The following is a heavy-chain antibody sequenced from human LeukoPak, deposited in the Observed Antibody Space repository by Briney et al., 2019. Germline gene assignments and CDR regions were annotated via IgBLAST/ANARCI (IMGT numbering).Heavy chain of an antibody. D-gene: IGHD3-3*01. V-gene: IGHV3-30-3*01. CDR2: ISYDGSNK. CDR1: GFTFSSYA. Sequence: GGSLRLSCAASGFTFSSYAMHWVRQAPGKGLEWVAVISYDGSNKYYADSVKGRFTISRDNSKNTLYLQMNSLRAEDTAVYYCARDPIRFLEWLFTAWYFDLWGRGTLVTVSS. J-gene: IGHJ2*01. CDR3: ARDPIRFLEWLFTAWYFDL.